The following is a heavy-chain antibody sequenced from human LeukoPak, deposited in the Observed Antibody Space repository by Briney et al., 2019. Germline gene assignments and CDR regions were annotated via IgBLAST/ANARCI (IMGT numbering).Heavy chain of an antibody. V-gene: IGHV4-61*01. CDR2: IHYSGTT. D-gene: IGHD3-3*01. J-gene: IGHJ4*02. Sequence: SETLSLTCTVSNGSVISASFYWSWLRQPPGKGLEWIGYIHYSGTTNYNPSLKSRVTISLETSNTQFSLKLTSLTAADTAVYYCARVRFLEWLSPGYFDYWGQGTLVTVSS. CDR3: ARVRFLEWLSPGYFDY. CDR1: NGSVISASFY.